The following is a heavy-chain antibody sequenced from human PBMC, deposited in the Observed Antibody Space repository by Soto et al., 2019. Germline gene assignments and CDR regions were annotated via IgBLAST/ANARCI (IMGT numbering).Heavy chain of an antibody. CDR3: AREKYYYDSSAPIPHPGAFDI. V-gene: IGHV3-33*01. CDR2: IWYDGSNK. Sequence: QVQLVESGGGVVQPGRSLRLSCAASGFTFSSYGMHWVRQAPGKGLEWVAVIWYDGSNKYYADSVKGRFTISRDNSKNTLYLQMNSLRAEDTAVYYCAREKYYYDSSAPIPHPGAFDIWGQGTMVTVSS. D-gene: IGHD3-22*01. J-gene: IGHJ3*02. CDR1: GFTFSSYG.